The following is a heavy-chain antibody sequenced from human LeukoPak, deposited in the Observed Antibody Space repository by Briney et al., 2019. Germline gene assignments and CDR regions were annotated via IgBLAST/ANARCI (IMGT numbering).Heavy chain of an antibody. D-gene: IGHD1-26*01. V-gene: IGHV4-59*01. J-gene: IGHJ3*01. CDR3: ARPLYSGSYFVAFDL. CDR1: GGSISSYY. CDR2: IYYSGST. Sequence: SETLSLTCTVSGGSISSYYGSWIRQPPGKGGEGMGYIYYSGSTIYNPSLKRRVTISVDTYKNQFSLKLSSVTAADTAVYYCARPLYSGSYFVAFDLWGQGTMVTVSS.